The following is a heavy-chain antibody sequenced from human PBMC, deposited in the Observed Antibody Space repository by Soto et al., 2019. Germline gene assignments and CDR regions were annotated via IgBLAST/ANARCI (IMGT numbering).Heavy chain of an antibody. J-gene: IGHJ4*02. D-gene: IGHD3-9*01. Sequence: PTLVNPTQTLTLTCTFSGFSLSTSGVGVGWIRQPPGKALEWLALIYWNDDKRYSPSLKSRLTITKDTSKNQVVLTMTNMDPVDTATYNCAHSSSSEDYDILTCHYPFEYWGQGTLVTVSS. CDR3: AHSSSSEDYDILTCHYPFEY. CDR2: IYWNDDK. CDR1: GFSLSTSGVG. V-gene: IGHV2-5*01.